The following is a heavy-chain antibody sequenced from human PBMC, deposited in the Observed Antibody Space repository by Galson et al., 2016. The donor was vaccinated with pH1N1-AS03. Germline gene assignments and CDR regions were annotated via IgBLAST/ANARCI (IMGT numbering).Heavy chain of an antibody. CDR3: TKDLPTRYGMDV. CDR2: ISPDGSKI. V-gene: IGHV3-30*18. Sequence: SLRLSCAASGFTLSSFGLHWVRQAPGKGLDWVAHISPDGSKIYYADSVRGRFNISRDNFKSTLYLQLNSLRGEDTAVYYCTKDLPTRYGMDVWGQGTTVTVSS. J-gene: IGHJ6*02. CDR1: GFTLSSFG.